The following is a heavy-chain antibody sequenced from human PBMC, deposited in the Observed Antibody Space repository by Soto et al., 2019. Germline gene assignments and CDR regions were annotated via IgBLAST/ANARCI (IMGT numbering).Heavy chain of an antibody. V-gene: IGHV6-1*01. CDR2: TYYKSKWYN. J-gene: IGHJ6*02. D-gene: IGHD2-8*02. CDR3: ARGRPSYWAMDV. CDR1: GDSVSSYSAA. Sequence: QVQLQQSGPGLVKPSQTLSLTCAISGDSVSSYSAAWNWIRQSPSRGLEWLGRTYYKSKWYNDFAESVESRITINSDTSKNQFSLQLSSVTPDDTAVYYCARGRPSYWAMDVWGQGTAVTVSS.